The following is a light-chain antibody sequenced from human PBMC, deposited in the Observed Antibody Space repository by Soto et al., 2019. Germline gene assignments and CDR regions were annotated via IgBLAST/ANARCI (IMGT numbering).Light chain of an antibody. J-gene: IGKJ5*01. CDR2: GSS. V-gene: IGKV3-20*01. CDR3: QQYGSSPPLT. Sequence: EIVLTQSPGTLSLSPGERATLSCRASQSVSSSYLAWYQQKPGQAPRLLIYGSSSRATGIPDRFSGSGSGTDFTLTISRLEPEDCAGYYCQQYGSSPPLTFGGGTRLEIK. CDR1: QSVSSSY.